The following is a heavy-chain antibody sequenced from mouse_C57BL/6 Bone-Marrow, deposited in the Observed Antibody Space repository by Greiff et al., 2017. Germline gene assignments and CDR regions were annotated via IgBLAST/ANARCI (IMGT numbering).Heavy chain of an antibody. D-gene: IGHD4-1*01. J-gene: IGHJ4*01. Sequence: VQLQQSGAELARPGASVKMSCKASGYTFTSYTMHWVKQRPGQGLEWIGYINPSSGYTKYNQKFKDKATLTAYKSSSTAYMQLSSLTSEDSAVYYCAKLGHAMDYWGQGTSVTVSS. CDR2: INPSSGYT. CDR1: GYTFTSYT. V-gene: IGHV1-4*01. CDR3: AKLGHAMDY.